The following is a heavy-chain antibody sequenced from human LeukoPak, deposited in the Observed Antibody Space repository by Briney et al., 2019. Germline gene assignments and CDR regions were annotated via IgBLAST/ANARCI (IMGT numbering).Heavy chain of an antibody. V-gene: IGHV4-34*01. D-gene: IGHD3-16*01. CDR1: GGSFSGYY. J-gene: IGHJ3*02. CDR3: ARAVYDYVWGSYPRPDAFDI. Sequence: PSETLSLTCAVYGGSFSGYYWSWTRQPPGKGLEWIGEINHSGSTNYNPSLKSRVTISVDTSKNQFSLKLSSVTAADTAVYYCARAVYDYVWGSYPRPDAFDIWGQGTMVTVSS. CDR2: INHSGST.